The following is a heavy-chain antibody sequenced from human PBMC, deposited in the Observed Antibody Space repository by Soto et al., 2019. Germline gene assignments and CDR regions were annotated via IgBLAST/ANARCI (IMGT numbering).Heavy chain of an antibody. CDR3: ARVTDGYNYYYFDY. CDR2: IIPIFGTA. V-gene: IGHV1-69*13. Sequence: SGKVSCKASGGTFSSYAISWVRQAPGQGLEWMGGIIPIFGTANYAQKFQGRVTITADESTSTAYMELSSLRSEDTAVYYCARVTDGYNYYYFDYWGQGTLVTVSS. CDR1: GGTFSSYA. J-gene: IGHJ4*02. D-gene: IGHD5-12*01.